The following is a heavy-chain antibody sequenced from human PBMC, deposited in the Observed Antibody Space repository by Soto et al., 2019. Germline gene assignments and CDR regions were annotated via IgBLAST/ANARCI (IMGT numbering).Heavy chain of an antibody. V-gene: IGHV3-21*01. CDR2: ISSSINFI. CDR1: GFNFRSYS. Sequence: GGSLRLSCAVSGFNFRSYSMNWVRQTPGKGLEWVASISSSINFIYYADSMRGRFTISRDDAKNSLYLQMNNLRAEDTAVYYCARWKFVLVTGITYYYNGMDVWGQGTRVTVSS. D-gene: IGHD2-21*02. CDR3: ARWKFVLVTGITYYYNGMDV. J-gene: IGHJ6*02.